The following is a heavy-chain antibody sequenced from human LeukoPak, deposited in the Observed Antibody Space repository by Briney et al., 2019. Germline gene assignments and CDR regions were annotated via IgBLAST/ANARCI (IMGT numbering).Heavy chain of an antibody. J-gene: IGHJ3*02. D-gene: IGHD3-16*01. CDR2: ISWNSGTI. Sequence: GGSLRLSCAASGFTFDDYAMHWVRQAPGKGLEWVSGISWNSGTIGYADSVKGRFTISRDNAKNSLYLQMNSLRTEDTAFYYCAKGSNASYSLDAFDIWGQGTVVTVSS. CDR3: AKGSNASYSLDAFDI. V-gene: IGHV3-9*01. CDR1: GFTFDDYA.